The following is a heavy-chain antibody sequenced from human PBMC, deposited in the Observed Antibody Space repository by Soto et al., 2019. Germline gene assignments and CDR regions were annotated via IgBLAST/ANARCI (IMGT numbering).Heavy chain of an antibody. CDR2: INHSGST. Sequence: SETLSLTCAVYGGSFSGYDWSWIRQPPGKGLEWIGEINHSGSTNYNPSLKSRVTISVDTSKNQFSLKLSSVTAADTAVYYCARGRKRAFDIWGQGTMVTVSS. V-gene: IGHV4-34*01. CDR3: ARGRKRAFDI. D-gene: IGHD1-1*01. J-gene: IGHJ3*02. CDR1: GGSFSGYD.